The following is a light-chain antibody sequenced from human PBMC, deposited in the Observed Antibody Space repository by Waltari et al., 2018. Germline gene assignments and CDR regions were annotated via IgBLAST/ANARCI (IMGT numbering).Light chain of an antibody. CDR2: KGN. CDR3: SLYMGSGIWV. CDR1: SGSLSTTSY. V-gene: IGLV8-61*01. J-gene: IGLJ3*02. Sequence: QEPSLSVSPGGTVTLTCALSSGSLSTTSYATWYQQTPGQPPRTLVYKGNSRSSGVPDRFSGSILGNKAALTITGAQADDESDYYCSLYMGSGIWVFGGGTKLTVL.